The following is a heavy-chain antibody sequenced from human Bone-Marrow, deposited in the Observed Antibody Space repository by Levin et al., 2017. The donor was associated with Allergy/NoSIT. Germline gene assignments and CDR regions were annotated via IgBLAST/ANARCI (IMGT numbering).Heavy chain of an antibody. CDR3: AKTFYSGSSSGYFDY. CDR2: ISYDGTKK. V-gene: IGHV3-30*18. D-gene: IGHD6-6*01. J-gene: IGHJ4*02. CDR1: GFSFSGSG. Sequence: GESLKISCAASGFSFSGSGMHWVRQAPGEGLEWVAFISYDGTKKNYADSVKGRFTISRDNSKNTLYLQMINLRAEDTALYYCAKTFYSGSSSGYFDYWGQGTLVTVSS.